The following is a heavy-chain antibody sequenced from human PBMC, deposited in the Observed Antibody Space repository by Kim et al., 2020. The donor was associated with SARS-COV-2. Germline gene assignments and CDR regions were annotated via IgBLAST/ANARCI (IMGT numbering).Heavy chain of an antibody. D-gene: IGHD3-10*01. Sequence: GGSLRLSCAASGFTFSSYGMHWVRQAPGKGLEWVAVISYDGSNKYYADSVKGRFTISRDNSKNTLYLQMNSLRAEDTAVYYCAREGGGLYYGSGSYLGGYFDYWGQGTLVTVSS. CDR2: ISYDGSNK. CDR1: GFTFSSYG. V-gene: IGHV3-33*05. CDR3: AREGGGLYYGSGSYLGGYFDY. J-gene: IGHJ4*02.